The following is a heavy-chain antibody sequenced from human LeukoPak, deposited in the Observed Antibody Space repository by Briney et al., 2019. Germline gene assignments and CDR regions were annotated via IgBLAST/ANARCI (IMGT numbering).Heavy chain of an antibody. J-gene: IGHJ4*02. V-gene: IGHV3-7*01. CDR2: IKQDGSDT. CDR1: GFTFSSYA. CDR3: ARDLSGSYPHFDY. D-gene: IGHD1-26*01. Sequence: GGSLRLSCAASGFTFSSYAMTWVRQAPGKGLEWVANIKQDGSDTYSVDSVKGRFTISRDNAKNTLYLQMNSLRAEDTAVYYCARDLSGSYPHFDYWGQGTLVTVSS.